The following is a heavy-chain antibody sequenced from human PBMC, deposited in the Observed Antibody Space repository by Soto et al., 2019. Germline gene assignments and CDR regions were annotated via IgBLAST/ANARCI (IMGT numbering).Heavy chain of an antibody. CDR2: IKQDGSEK. J-gene: IGHJ3*02. Sequence: GGSLRLSCAASGFTFSSYWMSWVRQAPGKGLEWVANIKQDGSEKYYVDSVKGRFTISRDNAKNSLYLQMNSLRAEDTAVYYCARGTFFGVVTIPEVQAFDIWGQGTMVTVSS. D-gene: IGHD3-3*01. CDR3: ARGTFFGVVTIPEVQAFDI. V-gene: IGHV3-7*01. CDR1: GFTFSSYW.